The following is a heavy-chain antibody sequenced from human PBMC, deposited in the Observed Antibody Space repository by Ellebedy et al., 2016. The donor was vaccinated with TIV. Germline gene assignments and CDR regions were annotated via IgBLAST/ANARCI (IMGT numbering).Heavy chain of an antibody. CDR3: ARPDSNLFEGGCWFDP. J-gene: IGHJ5*02. D-gene: IGHD3-16*01. V-gene: IGHV1-69*13. CDR2: INPTFHTF. CDR1: GGTFTNSA. Sequence: AASVKVSCKGPGGTFTNSAIGWLRQAPGQGLEWMGGINPTFHTFSYAQKFPGRVTINADESTGTVYMERSSLTSEDTAVYYCARPDSNLFEGGCWFDPWGQGTLVAVSS.